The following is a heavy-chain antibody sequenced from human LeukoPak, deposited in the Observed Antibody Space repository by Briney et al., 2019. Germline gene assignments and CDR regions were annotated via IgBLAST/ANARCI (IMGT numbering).Heavy chain of an antibody. D-gene: IGHD2-15*01. CDR3: VVGGSPGY. Sequence: GSLRLSCAASGLAFSAYKMHWVRHAPRKGLVWVSRISTDGYTTDYADFVQGRFTASRDNTKNTWSLEMNSLRAEDTAVYYCVVGGSPGYWGQGTLVTVSS. V-gene: IGHV3-74*01. CDR1: GLAFSAYK. CDR2: ISTDGYTT. J-gene: IGHJ4*02.